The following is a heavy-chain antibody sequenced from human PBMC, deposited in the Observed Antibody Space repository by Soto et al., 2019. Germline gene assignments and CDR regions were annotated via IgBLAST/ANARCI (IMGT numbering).Heavy chain of an antibody. Sequence: PGESLKISCKCSGYSFTIYWIGWVRQMPGKGLEWMGIIYPGDSDTRYSPSFQGQVTISADKSISTAYLQWSSLKASDTAMYYCATSNYDSSGYYTDFDYWGQGTLVTVSS. CDR3: ATSNYDSSGYYTDFDY. D-gene: IGHD3-22*01. CDR1: GYSFTIYW. CDR2: IYPGDSDT. J-gene: IGHJ4*02. V-gene: IGHV5-51*01.